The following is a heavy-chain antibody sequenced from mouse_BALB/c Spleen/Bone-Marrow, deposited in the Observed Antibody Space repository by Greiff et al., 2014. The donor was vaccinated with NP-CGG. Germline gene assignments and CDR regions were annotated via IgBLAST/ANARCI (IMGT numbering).Heavy chain of an antibody. CDR1: GYTFTDYA. Sequence: VQLQQSGAELVRPGVSVKISCKASGYTFTDYAMHWVKQSHAKSLEWIGVISTYYGDASYNQKFKGKATMTVDKSSSTAYMELARLTSEDSAIYYCARGGNGNLDYWGQGTTLTVSS. CDR3: ARGGNGNLDY. J-gene: IGHJ2*01. V-gene: IGHV1S137*01. D-gene: IGHD2-1*01. CDR2: ISTYYGDA.